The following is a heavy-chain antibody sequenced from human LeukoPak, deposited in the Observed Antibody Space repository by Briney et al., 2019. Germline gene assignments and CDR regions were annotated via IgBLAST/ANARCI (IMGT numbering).Heavy chain of an antibody. CDR3: ARTYKSGSTYDY. J-gene: IGHJ4*02. Sequence: SETLSLTCAVYGGSFSGYYWSWIRQPPGKGLEWIGEINHSGGTNYNPSLKSRVTVSVDTSKNQFSLKLSSVTAADTAVYYCARTYKSGSTYDYWGQGTLVTVSS. D-gene: IGHD5-12*01. V-gene: IGHV4-34*01. CDR1: GGSFSGYY. CDR2: INHSGGT.